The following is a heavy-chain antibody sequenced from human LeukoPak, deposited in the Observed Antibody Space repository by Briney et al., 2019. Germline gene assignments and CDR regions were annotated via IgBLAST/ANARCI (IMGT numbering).Heavy chain of an antibody. CDR3: ARHPDYSQLIDY. V-gene: IGHV4-39*01. CDR1: GGSISSSSYY. J-gene: IGHJ4*02. D-gene: IGHD2-15*01. CDR2: IYYSGST. Sequence: PSETLSLTCTVSGGSISSSSYYWGWIRQPPGKGLEWIGSIYYSGSTYYNPSLKSRVTISVDTSKNQFSLKLSSVTAADTAVYYCARHPDYSQLIDYWGQGTLVTVSS.